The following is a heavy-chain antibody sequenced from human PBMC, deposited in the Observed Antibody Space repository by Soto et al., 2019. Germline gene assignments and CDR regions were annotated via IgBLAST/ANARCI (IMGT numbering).Heavy chain of an antibody. J-gene: IGHJ4*02. D-gene: IGHD2-2*01. Sequence: QVQLIESGGGVVQPGRSLRLSCAASGFIFNSYDMHWVRQAPGKGLEWVAFLLHDGSKRFYADSLKGRITMSRDNFNNTLYLEVHSLRPEDTAVYYCAKDLRGYCGGSTCNIFQSWGQETLDTVSS. CDR2: LLHDGSKR. CDR3: AKDLRGYCGGSTCNIFQS. CDR1: GFIFNSYD. V-gene: IGHV3-30*18.